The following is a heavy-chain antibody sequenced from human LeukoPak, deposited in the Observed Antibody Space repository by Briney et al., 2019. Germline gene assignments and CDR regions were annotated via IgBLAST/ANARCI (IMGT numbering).Heavy chain of an antibody. CDR1: GGSISSGSYY. V-gene: IGHV4-61*02. CDR3: AREGIAVADTYYYYYMDV. Sequence: SETLSLTCTVSGGSISSGSYYWNWIRQAAGKGLEWIGRMYIGGRTTYSPSFKSRVTISLDTTENQFSLRVRSVTAADTAIYYCAREGIAVADTYYYYYMDVWGKGTWVTVSS. D-gene: IGHD6-19*01. J-gene: IGHJ6*03. CDR2: MYIGGRT.